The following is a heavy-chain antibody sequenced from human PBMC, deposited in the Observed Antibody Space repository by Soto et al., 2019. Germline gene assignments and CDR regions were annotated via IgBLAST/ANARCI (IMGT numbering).Heavy chain of an antibody. CDR1: GYTFTSYG. V-gene: IGHV1-18*01. J-gene: IGHJ3*02. Sequence: QVQLVQSGAEVKKPGASVKVSCKASGYTFTSYGISWVRQAPGQGLEWMGWISAYNGNTNYAQKLQGRVTMTTDTSTSTAYMELRSLRSDDTAVYYCARDEFILESRLLRFGESTGNAFDIWGQGTMVTVSS. D-gene: IGHD3-10*01. CDR2: ISAYNGNT. CDR3: ARDEFILESRLLRFGESTGNAFDI.